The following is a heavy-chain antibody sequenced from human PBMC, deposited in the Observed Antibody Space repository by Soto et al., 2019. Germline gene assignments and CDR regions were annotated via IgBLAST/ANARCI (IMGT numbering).Heavy chain of an antibody. V-gene: IGHV3-30*18. Sequence: PGGSLRLSCAASGFTFSSYGMHWVRQAPGKGLEWVAVISYDGSNKYYADSVKGRFTISRDNSKNTLYLQMNSLRAEDTAVYYCAKEGSWKLVYYFDYWGQGTMVTVSS. J-gene: IGHJ4*02. CDR3: AKEGSWKLVYYFDY. CDR1: GFTFSSYG. D-gene: IGHD6-6*01. CDR2: ISYDGSNK.